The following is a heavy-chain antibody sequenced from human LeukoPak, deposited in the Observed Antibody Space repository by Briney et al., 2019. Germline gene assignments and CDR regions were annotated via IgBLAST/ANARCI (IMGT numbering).Heavy chain of an antibody. CDR1: GFTFRNYA. Sequence: GGSLRLSCAASGFTFRNYAMMWVRQAPGKGLELVSSIRAGGDNTYYADSVTGRFTISRDNSKNSLYLQMNSLRAEDTAVYYCARGPQLHDAFDIWGQGTMVTVSS. CDR3: ARGPQLHDAFDI. D-gene: IGHD1-26*01. J-gene: IGHJ3*02. CDR2: IRAGGDNT. V-gene: IGHV3-23*01.